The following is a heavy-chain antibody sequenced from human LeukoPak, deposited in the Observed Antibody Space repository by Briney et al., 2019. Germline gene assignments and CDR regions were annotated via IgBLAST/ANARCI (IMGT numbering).Heavy chain of an antibody. J-gene: IGHJ6*02. CDR3: ARGMGIAVAGTPYYYYGMDV. CDR2: IYYSGST. CDR1: GGSISSYY. Sequence: SETLSLTCTVSGGSISSYYWSWIRQPPGKGLEWIGYIYYSGSTNYNPSLKSRVTISVDTSKNQFSLKLSSVTAADTAVYYCARGMGIAVAGTPYYYYGMDVWGQGTTVTVSS. D-gene: IGHD6-19*01. V-gene: IGHV4-59*01.